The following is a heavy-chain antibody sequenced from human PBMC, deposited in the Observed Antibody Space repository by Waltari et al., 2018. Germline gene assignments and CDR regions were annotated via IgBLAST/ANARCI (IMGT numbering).Heavy chain of an antibody. Sequence: QLQLQESGPGLVKPSETLSLTCTVSGGSISSSSYYWGWIRQPPGKGLEWIGSIYYSGSTYYNPSLKSRVTISVDTSKNQFSLKLSSVTAADTAVYYCAKARDIAARTGYFDYWGQGTLVTVSS. D-gene: IGHD6-6*01. V-gene: IGHV4-39*01. J-gene: IGHJ4*02. CDR1: GGSISSSSYY. CDR2: IYYSGST. CDR3: AKARDIAARTGYFDY.